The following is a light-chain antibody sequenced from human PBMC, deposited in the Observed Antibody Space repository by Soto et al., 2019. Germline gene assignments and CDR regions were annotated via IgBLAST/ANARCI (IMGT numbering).Light chain of an antibody. CDR3: QQYNDWPRK. V-gene: IGKV3-15*01. Sequence: ETVMTQSPATLSVSPWERVTLSCRASEGVGSSLAWYQQKPGQAPRVLIYGASTTAPGIPARFSGSGSGTEFTLTISSLQSEDSAVYHCQQYNDWPRKFGQGTKVDIK. CDR2: GAS. CDR1: EGVGSS. J-gene: IGKJ1*01.